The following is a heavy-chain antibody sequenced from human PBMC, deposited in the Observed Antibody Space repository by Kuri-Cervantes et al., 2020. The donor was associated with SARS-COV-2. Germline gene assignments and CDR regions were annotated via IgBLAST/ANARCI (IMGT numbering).Heavy chain of an antibody. CDR3: ARDRTNTWYSFRGRDYDYHGLDV. CDR2: LIVNVDVA. V-gene: IGHV1-69*04. Sequence: SVKVSCKASGGIFKNLVIAWVRQAPGQGLEWMGRLIVNVDVANYAQKLQGRVAINADESTGTVYLELHSLTSDDTAIYFCARDRTNTWYSFRGRDYDYHGLDVWGQGTTVTVSS. D-gene: IGHD1-26*01. CDR1: GGIFKNLV. J-gene: IGHJ6*02.